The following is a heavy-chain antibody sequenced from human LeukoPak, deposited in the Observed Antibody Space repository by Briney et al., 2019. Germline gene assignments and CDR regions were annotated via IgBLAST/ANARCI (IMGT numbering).Heavy chain of an antibody. J-gene: IGHJ4*02. CDR1: GFTFSSYA. D-gene: IGHD3-3*01. CDR3: AKDRSGAYRTLFFDS. Sequence: PGGSLRLSCAASGFTFSSYAMHWVRQAPGKGLEWVAFIRYDGTNEYYADSVKGRLTISRDNSKNTLYLQMNSLRSEDTAVYYCAKDRSGAYRTLFFDSWGQGTLVTVSS. CDR2: IRYDGTNE. V-gene: IGHV3-30*02.